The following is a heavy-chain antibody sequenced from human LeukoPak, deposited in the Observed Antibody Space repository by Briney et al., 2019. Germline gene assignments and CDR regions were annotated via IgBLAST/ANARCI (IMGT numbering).Heavy chain of an antibody. D-gene: IGHD6-13*01. CDR2: IYYSGST. Sequence: PSETLSLTCTVSGGSISSHHWSWIRQPPGKGLEWIGYIYYSGSTNYKPSLKSRVTISVDTSKNQFSLKLTSVTAADTAVYYCARHLDIAASGTCDYWGRGTLVTVSS. CDR3: ARHLDIAASGTCDY. J-gene: IGHJ4*02. CDR1: GGSISSHH. V-gene: IGHV4-59*08.